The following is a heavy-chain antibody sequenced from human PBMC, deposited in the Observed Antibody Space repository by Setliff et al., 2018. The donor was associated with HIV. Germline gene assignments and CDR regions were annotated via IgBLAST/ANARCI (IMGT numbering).Heavy chain of an antibody. J-gene: IGHJ4*02. CDR2: IYTRGSV. Sequence: SETLSLSCTVSGGSISSYYWSWIRQPAGKGPEWIGLIYTRGSVSYNPSLMSRVTISIDTSKSQFSLTLSSVTAADTAVYYCARFSVVVTAPGYWGRGTLVTVSS. CDR1: GGSISSYY. D-gene: IGHD2-21*02. CDR3: ARFSVVVTAPGY. V-gene: IGHV4-4*07.